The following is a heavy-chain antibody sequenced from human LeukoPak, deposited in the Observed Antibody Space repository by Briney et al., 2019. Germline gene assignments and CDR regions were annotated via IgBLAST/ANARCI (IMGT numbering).Heavy chain of an antibody. CDR3: ARYYYGSGRGANWFDP. J-gene: IGHJ5*02. Sequence: GESLKISCKGSGYSFTSYWIGWVRQMPGKGLEWMGIIYPGDSDTRYSPSFQGQVTISADKSISTAYLQWSSLKASDTAMYYCARYYYGSGRGANWFDPWGQGTLVTISS. V-gene: IGHV5-51*01. D-gene: IGHD3-10*01. CDR2: IYPGDSDT. CDR1: GYSFTSYW.